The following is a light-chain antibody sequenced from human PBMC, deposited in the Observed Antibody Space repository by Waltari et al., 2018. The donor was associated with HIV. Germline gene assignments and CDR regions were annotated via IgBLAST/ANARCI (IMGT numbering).Light chain of an antibody. CDR3: QQHNNWPLT. J-gene: IGKJ4*01. Sequence: EIVMTQSPATLSVAPGERATLSCRASQSVSSKLAWYQQKPGQAPRLLIYGASTRATGIPARFSGGGSGTEFTLTISSLQSEDFAVYYCQQHNNWPLTFGGGTRVEI. V-gene: IGKV3-15*01. CDR1: QSVSSK. CDR2: GAS.